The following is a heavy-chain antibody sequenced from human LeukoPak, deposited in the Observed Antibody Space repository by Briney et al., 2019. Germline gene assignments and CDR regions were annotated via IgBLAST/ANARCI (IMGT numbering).Heavy chain of an antibody. CDR1: GLTFSSHW. Sequence: GSLRLSCAASGLTFSSHWMHWVRQAPGKGLVWVSRITNDGSSTTYADSVKGRFTISKDNAKNSLYLQMNSLRAEDTALYHCARNNGMDVWGQGTTVIVSS. CDR2: ITNDGSST. V-gene: IGHV3-74*01. CDR3: ARNNGMDV. J-gene: IGHJ6*02.